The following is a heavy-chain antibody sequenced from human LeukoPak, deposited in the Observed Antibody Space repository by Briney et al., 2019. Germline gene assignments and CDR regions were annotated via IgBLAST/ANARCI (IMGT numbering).Heavy chain of an antibody. Sequence: GESLKIYCKTSGYSFTSYWIGWVRQMPGKGLEWMGIIYPGDSDTRYSPSFQGQVTISADKSISTAYLQWSSLKASDTAMYYCAKVKGVIKPNYFDYXXQGTXVTVSS. V-gene: IGHV5-51*01. D-gene: IGHD3-16*02. CDR1: GYSFTSYW. J-gene: IGHJ4*02. CDR2: IYPGDSDT. CDR3: AKVKGVIKPNYFDY.